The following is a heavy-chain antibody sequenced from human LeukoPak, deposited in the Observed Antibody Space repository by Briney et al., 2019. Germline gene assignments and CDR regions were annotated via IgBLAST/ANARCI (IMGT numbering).Heavy chain of an antibody. V-gene: IGHV1-18*01. CDR1: GYTFTSYG. D-gene: IGHD2-21*01. Sequence: GASVKVSCKASGYTFTSYGISWVRQAPGQGLEWMGWISAYNGNTNYAQKLQGRVTMTTDTSTSTAYMELRSLRSDDTAVYYCARDGRINYYSLGINDDFDIWGQGTMVTVSS. CDR2: ISAYNGNT. J-gene: IGHJ3*02. CDR3: ARDGRINYYSLGINDDFDI.